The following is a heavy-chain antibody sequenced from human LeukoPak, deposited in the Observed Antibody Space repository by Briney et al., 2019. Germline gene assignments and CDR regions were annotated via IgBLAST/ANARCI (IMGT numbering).Heavy chain of an antibody. CDR3: ARDPEWGGDY. J-gene: IGHJ4*02. Sequence: GGSLRLSCAASGLAFSAYKMHWVRQAPRKGLVWVSRINSDGSSTSYADSVKGRFTISRDNAKNTLYLQMNSLRAEDTAVYYCARDPEWGGDYWGQGTLVTVSS. CDR2: INSDGSST. CDR1: GLAFSAYK. D-gene: IGHD3-3*01. V-gene: IGHV3-74*01.